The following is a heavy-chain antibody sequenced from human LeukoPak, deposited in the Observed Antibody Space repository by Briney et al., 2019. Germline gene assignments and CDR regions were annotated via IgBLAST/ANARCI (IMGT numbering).Heavy chain of an antibody. CDR1: GFTVSSNY. J-gene: IGHJ4*02. Sequence: GGSLRLSCAASGFTVSSNYMSWARQAPGKGLEWVSAISGSGGSTYYADSVKGRFTISRDNAKNSLYLQMNSLRAEDTALYYCAKDSCSGGSCYHYFDYWGQGTLVTVSS. D-gene: IGHD2-15*01. V-gene: IGHV3-23*01. CDR3: AKDSCSGGSCYHYFDY. CDR2: ISGSGGST.